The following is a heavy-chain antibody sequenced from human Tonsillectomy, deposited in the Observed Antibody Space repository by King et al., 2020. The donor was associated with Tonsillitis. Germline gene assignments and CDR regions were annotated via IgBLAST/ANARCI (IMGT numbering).Heavy chain of an antibody. CDR1: GGSLSSHH. D-gene: IGHD6-19*01. V-gene: IGHV4-59*11. Sequence: LQLQESGPGLVKPSETLSLTCTVSGGSLSSHHWSCVRQSPGKGLEWIGYLYYSGSNKYNPSLKSRVTISGDTAKNQFSLKLASVTAADTAVYFWAGTRSSAFYYDFWGQGSLVTVSS. CDR3: AGTRSSAFYYDF. J-gene: IGHJ4*02. CDR2: LYYSGSN.